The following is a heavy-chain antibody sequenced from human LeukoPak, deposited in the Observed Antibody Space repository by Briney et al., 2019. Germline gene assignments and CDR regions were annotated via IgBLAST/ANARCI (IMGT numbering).Heavy chain of an antibody. J-gene: IGHJ5*02. CDR3: ARIVGAPNWFDP. CDR2: IYCSRSN. CDR1: GGSISSCSYY. Sequence: SGTLSLTCTASGGSISSCSYYWVWHRPPPGLELVGIRCIYCSRSNYYNPFLSSLIIISVDTSKNQFTLKLSSETAADSAVYYCARIVGAPNWFDPWGQGTLVTVSS. D-gene: IGHD1-26*01. V-gene: IGHV4-39*06.